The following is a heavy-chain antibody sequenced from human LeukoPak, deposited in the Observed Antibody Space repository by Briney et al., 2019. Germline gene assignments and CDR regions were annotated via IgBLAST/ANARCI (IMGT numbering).Heavy chain of an antibody. J-gene: IGHJ4*02. Sequence: SETRSLTCSVSGGSVSSYYGHWIRQPPGEGLEWIGSFYHSGGTHYNPSLKSPVTVSLDTSRNQFSLKLTSVTAADTAVYYCARGKGTGLYGRGLFEYWGQGTPVTVSS. D-gene: IGHD2-8*02. CDR1: GGSVSSYY. CDR3: ARGKGTGLYGRGLFEY. V-gene: IGHV4-59*02. CDR2: FYHSGGT.